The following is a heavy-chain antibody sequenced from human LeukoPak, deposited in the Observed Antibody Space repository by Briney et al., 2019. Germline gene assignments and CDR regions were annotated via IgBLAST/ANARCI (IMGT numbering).Heavy chain of an antibody. V-gene: IGHV1-18*04. Sequence: GESLKISCQGSGYSFTSYWIGWVRQAPGQGLGWMGWISAYNGNTNYAQKLQGRVTMTTDTSTSTAYMELRSLRSDDTAVYYCARAEDVLRYFDWLPNPDYWGQGTLVTVSS. CDR3: ARAEDVLRYFDWLPNPDY. J-gene: IGHJ4*02. CDR2: ISAYNGNT. CDR1: GYSFTSYW. D-gene: IGHD3-9*01.